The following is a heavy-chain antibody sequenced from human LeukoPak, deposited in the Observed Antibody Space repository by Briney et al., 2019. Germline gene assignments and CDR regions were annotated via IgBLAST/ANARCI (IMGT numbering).Heavy chain of an antibody. V-gene: IGHV3-74*01. CDR3: LRDLNWSLDQ. J-gene: IGHJ4*02. Sequence: GGSLRLSCAASGFTFSIYMMHWVRQAPGKGLVWVSRIKSDGITITYADSVKGRFTISRDNAKNTLYLQMNSLRAEDTAVYYCLRDLNWSLDQWGQGTLVTVSS. D-gene: IGHD1-20*01. CDR1: GFTFSIYM. CDR2: IKSDGITI.